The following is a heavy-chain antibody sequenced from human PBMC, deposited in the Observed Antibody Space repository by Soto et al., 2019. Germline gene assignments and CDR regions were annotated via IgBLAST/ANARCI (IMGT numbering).Heavy chain of an antibody. D-gene: IGHD5-12*01. CDR3: AKGYCGYDYGY. J-gene: IGHJ4*02. CDR2: INGDGSGT. CDR1: GFTFTTYW. V-gene: IGHV3-74*01. Sequence: PGGSLRLSCEASGFTFTTYWMHWVRQAPGKGLVWVSRINGDGSGTSYADSVKGRFTISRDNGKNTLYLQMNSLRAEDTAVYYCAKGYCGYDYGYWGQGTLVTVSS.